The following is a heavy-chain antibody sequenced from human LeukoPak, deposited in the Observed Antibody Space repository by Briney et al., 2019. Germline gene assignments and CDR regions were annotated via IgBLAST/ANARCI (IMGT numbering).Heavy chain of an antibody. CDR3: ARDPPPPPLGDYSAIDAFDM. CDR1: GYTFTGYY. J-gene: IGHJ3*02. D-gene: IGHD4-17*01. V-gene: IGHV1-2*02. Sequence: ASVKVSCKASGYTFTGYYMHWVRQAPGQGLEWMGWINPNSGGTNYAQKFQGRVTMTRDTSISTAYMELSRLRSDDTAVYYCARDPPPPPLGDYSAIDAFDMWGQGTMVTVSS. CDR2: INPNSGGT.